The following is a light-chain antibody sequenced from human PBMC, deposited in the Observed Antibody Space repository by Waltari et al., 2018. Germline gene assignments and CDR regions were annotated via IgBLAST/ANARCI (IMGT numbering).Light chain of an antibody. CDR2: VKT. CDR1: SSNIGAGHD. Sequence: QSVLTQPPSMSGAPGQRVTISCTGSSSNIGAGHDVHWYQVFPGTAPKLLIYVKTHRPPGVPDRVSGAKSDTSASLAIGGLQAEDEADYYCQSFDIRLSGGVVFGGGTKVTVL. CDR3: QSFDIRLSGGVV. J-gene: IGLJ3*02. V-gene: IGLV1-40*01.